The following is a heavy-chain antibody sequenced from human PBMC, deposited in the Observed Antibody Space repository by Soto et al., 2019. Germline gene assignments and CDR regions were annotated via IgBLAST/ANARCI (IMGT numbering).Heavy chain of an antibody. Sequence: SETLSLTCAVYGGSFSGYYWSWIRQPPGKGLEWIGEINHSGSTNYNPSLKSRVTISVDTSKNQFSLKLSSVTAADTAVYYCARGGYYGSGSYFRWGQGTLVTVSS. CDR3: ARGGYYGSGSYFR. CDR2: INHSGST. V-gene: IGHV4-34*01. J-gene: IGHJ4*02. CDR1: GGSFSGYY. D-gene: IGHD3-10*01.